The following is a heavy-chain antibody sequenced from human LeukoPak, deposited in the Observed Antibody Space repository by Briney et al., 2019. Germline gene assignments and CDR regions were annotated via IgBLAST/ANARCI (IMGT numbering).Heavy chain of an antibody. CDR2: MNPNSGNT. Sequence: GASVKVSCKASGYTFTSYDINWVRQATGQGLEWMGWMNPNSGNTGYAQKFQGRVTMTRNTSISTAYMELSSLRSEDTAVYYCARRAPHYYDSSGYLIGYWGQGTLVNVSS. J-gene: IGHJ4*02. CDR1: GYTFTSYD. D-gene: IGHD3-22*01. V-gene: IGHV1-8*01. CDR3: ARRAPHYYDSSGYLIGY.